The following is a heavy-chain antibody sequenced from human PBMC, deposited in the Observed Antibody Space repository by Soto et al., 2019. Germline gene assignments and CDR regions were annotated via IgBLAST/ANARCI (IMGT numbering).Heavy chain of an antibody. CDR2: ISGSGHNT. J-gene: IGHJ6*02. Sequence: LSCTASGFIFDSYAMSWVRQAPGKGLECISTISGSGHNTYYADSVKGRFTISRDSSKDTVYLQMNNLRADDTAVYFCGGGPDYRNNYYYGMDVWGQGTTVTVSS. V-gene: IGHV3-23*01. CDR3: GGGPDYRNNYYYGMDV. D-gene: IGHD3-10*01. CDR1: GFIFDSYA.